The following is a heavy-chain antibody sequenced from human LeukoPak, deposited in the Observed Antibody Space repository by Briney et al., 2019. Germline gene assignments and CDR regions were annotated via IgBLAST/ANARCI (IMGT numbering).Heavy chain of an antibody. CDR2: IDANAKTT. CDR1: GFTFSNYW. Sequence: GGSLRLSCAASGFTFSNYWLHWVRQAPGKGLVWVSRIDANAKTTSYADSVKGRFTISTDNAKNSLYLQMNSLRADDTAIYYCARDHSENYLEYWGQGTLVTVSS. CDR3: ARDHSENYLEY. J-gene: IGHJ4*02. D-gene: IGHD5-18*01. V-gene: IGHV3-74*01.